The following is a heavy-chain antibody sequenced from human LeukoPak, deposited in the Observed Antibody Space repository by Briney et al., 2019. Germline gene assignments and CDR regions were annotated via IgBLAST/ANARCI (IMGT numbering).Heavy chain of an antibody. CDR1: GFTFSSYS. V-gene: IGHV3-21*01. D-gene: IGHD6-13*01. Sequence: GGSLRLSCAASGFTFSSYSMNWVRQAPGKGLEWVSSISSRSSYIYYADSVKGRFTISRDNAKNSLYLQMNSLRAEDTAVYYCARDHIAAADNDAFDIWGQGTMVTVSS. CDR3: ARDHIAAADNDAFDI. J-gene: IGHJ3*02. CDR2: ISSRSSYI.